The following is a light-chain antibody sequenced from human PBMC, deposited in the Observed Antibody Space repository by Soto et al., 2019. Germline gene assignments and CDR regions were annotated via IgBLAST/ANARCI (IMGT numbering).Light chain of an antibody. V-gene: IGKV1-39*01. J-gene: IGKJ1*01. CDR1: QSITTY. Sequence: DIQMTQSPSSLSASVGDRVTITCRASQSITTYLNWYRQKPGKAPMLLIYAASSLQSGVPSRFSGSGSETEFTLSISSLQPEDFATYFCQQANSFPPTFGQGTKVDIK. CDR3: QQANSFPPT. CDR2: AAS.